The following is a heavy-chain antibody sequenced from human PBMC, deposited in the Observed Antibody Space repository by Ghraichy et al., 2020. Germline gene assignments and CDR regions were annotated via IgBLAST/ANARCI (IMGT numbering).Heavy chain of an antibody. D-gene: IGHD3-10*01. CDR3: KKETLPGGADY. CDR2: IYCNGGNT. Sequence: GGSLRLSCAASEFTCDDYAMHWVRQAPGKGLEWVSGIYCNGGNTGYADSVKGRFTISRDNAKNTLYLQMNSLRIEDTALYYCKKETLPGGADYWGQGILVTGSS. CDR1: EFTCDDYA. J-gene: IGHJ4*02. V-gene: IGHV3-9*01.